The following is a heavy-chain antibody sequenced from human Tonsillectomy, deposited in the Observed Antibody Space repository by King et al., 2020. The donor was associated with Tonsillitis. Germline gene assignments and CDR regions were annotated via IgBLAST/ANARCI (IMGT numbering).Heavy chain of an antibody. CDR2: INPSGGST. V-gene: IGHV1-46*03. Sequence: VQLVESGAEVKKPGASVKVSCKASGYTFTSYYMHWVRQAPGQGLEWMGIINPSGGSTIYAQKFQGRVTMTRDTSTSTVYMELSSLRSEDTAVYYCARNLLEGSSCFNNWFDPWGQGTLVTVSS. J-gene: IGHJ5*02. D-gene: IGHD6-13*01. CDR3: ARNLLEGSSCFNNWFDP. CDR1: GYTFTSYY.